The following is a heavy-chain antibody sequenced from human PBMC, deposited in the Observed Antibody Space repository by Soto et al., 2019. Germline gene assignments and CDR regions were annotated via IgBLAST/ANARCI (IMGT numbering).Heavy chain of an antibody. CDR3: AREDDYPDNGFDY. J-gene: IGHJ4*02. CDR1: GFTFSRHG. D-gene: IGHD4-17*01. CDR2: ILNDASGH. V-gene: IGHV3-33*01. Sequence: QVQLVESGGGVVQPGTSLRLSCAASGFTFSRHGMHWVLQTPGKGLEWLAVILNDASGHWYADSVKGRFTSSRDNFENTLYLQMKGLRLEDTAMYYGAREDDYPDNGFDYWGQGALVPVYS.